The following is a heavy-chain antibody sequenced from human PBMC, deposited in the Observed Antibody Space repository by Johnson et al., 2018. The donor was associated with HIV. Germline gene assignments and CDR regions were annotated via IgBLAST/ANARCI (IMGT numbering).Heavy chain of an antibody. J-gene: IGHJ3*02. Sequence: MLLVESGGGLVQPGGSLRLSCAAFGFKFRDYWMGWVRKAPGKGLEWVAQTQQDGSGKLYVSSLRGRITISRDNANSSLYLQMNSLKAEDTAIYYCARVGNGDYGWSFDIWGQGTMVTVSS. V-gene: IGHV3-7*01. D-gene: IGHD4-17*01. CDR3: ARVGNGDYGWSFDI. CDR1: GFKFRDYW. CDR2: TQQDGSGK.